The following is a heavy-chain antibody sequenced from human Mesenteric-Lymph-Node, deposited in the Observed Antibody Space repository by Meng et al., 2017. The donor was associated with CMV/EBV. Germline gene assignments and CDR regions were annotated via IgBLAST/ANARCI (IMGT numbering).Heavy chain of an antibody. D-gene: IGHD3-10*01. CDR1: GGYFSGYY. V-gene: IGHV4-34*01. Sequence: RTGAVDGGYFSGYYWSWIRQPPGKGLEWIGEINHSGSTNYNPSLKSRVTISVDTSKNQFSLKLSSVTAADTAVYYCARGGGSYYEDYWGQGTLVTVSS. J-gene: IGHJ4*02. CDR2: INHSGST. CDR3: ARGGGSYYEDY.